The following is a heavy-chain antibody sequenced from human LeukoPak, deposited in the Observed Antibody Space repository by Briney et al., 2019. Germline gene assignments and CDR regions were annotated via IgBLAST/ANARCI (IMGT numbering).Heavy chain of an antibody. CDR3: ARDRLKGIDY. D-gene: IGHD3-10*01. CDR2: IYYSGST. J-gene: IGHJ4*02. V-gene: IGHV4-59*01. CDR1: GGSISSYY. Sequence: SETLFLTCTVSGGSISSYYWSWIRQPPGKGLEWIGYIYYSGSTNYNPSLKSRVTISVDTSRNQFSLKLSSVTAADTAVYYCARDRLKGIDYWGQGTLVTVSS.